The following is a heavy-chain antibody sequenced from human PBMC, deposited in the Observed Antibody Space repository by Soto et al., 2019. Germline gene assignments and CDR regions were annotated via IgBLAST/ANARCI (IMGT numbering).Heavy chain of an antibody. CDR1: GGSFSGYY. CDR3: ARGFGVDVVVVLAAIEPKGTYYYMYV. CDR2: INHSGST. V-gene: IGHV4-34*01. J-gene: IGHJ6*03. Sequence: ETLSLTCAVYGGSFSGYYWSWIRQPPGKGLEWIGEINHSGSTNYNPSLKSRVTISVDTSKNQFSLKLSSVTAADTAVYYCARGFGVDVVVVLAAIEPKGTYYYMYVWGKGTTVTFSS. D-gene: IGHD2-2*01.